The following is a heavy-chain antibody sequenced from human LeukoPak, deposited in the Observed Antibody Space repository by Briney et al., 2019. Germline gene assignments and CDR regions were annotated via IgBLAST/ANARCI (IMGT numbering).Heavy chain of an antibody. D-gene: IGHD3-10*01. CDR2: INWNGGST. CDR1: GFTFDDYG. J-gene: IGHJ4*02. Sequence: GGSLRLSCAASGFTFDDYGMSWVRQAPGKGLEWVSGINWNGGSTGYADSVKGRFTISRDNSKNTLYLQMNSLRAEDTAIYYCAARSGRAPIYIDYWGQGTLVTVSS. CDR3: AARSGRAPIYIDY. V-gene: IGHV3-20*04.